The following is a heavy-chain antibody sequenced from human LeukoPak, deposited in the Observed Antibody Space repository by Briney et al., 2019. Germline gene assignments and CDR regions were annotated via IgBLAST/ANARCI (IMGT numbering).Heavy chain of an antibody. CDR3: ARGRDGYNLVDAFDI. J-gene: IGHJ3*02. Sequence: GGSLRLSCAASGFTFSSYTMNSVPQTPRERLEWVSSISSSSIYIYYADSLKGRFTIYRDNAKNSLYLQMTSLRAEDTAVYYCARGRDGYNLVDAFDIWGQGIMVTVSS. CDR1: GFTFSSYT. D-gene: IGHD5-24*01. V-gene: IGHV3-21*01. CDR2: ISSSSIYI.